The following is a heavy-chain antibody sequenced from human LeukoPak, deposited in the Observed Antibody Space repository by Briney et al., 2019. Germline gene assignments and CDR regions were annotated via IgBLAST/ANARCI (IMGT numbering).Heavy chain of an antibody. Sequence: SETLSLTCAVSGGSISSGGYSWSWIRQPPGKGLEWIGYIYHSGSTYYNPSLKSRVTISVDRSKNQFSLKLSSVTAADTAVYYFAKKNHWGGGDAFDIWGQGTMVTVSS. J-gene: IGHJ3*02. D-gene: IGHD7-27*01. CDR2: IYHSGST. CDR3: AKKNHWGGGDAFDI. CDR1: GGSISSGGYS. V-gene: IGHV4-30-2*01.